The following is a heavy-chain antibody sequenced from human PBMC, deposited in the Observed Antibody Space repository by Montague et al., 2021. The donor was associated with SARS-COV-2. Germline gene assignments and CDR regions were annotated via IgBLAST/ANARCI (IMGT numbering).Heavy chain of an antibody. V-gene: IGHV4-30-2*06. CDR2: IYQSGSA. CDR1: GGSVSSGDYS. Sequence: TLSLTCAVSGGSVSSGDYSWSWIRQSPGKGLEWIGYIYQSGSAYYNPSLKSRVTISIDTSNNQFSLNLRSVTAADTSLYYCATVTRMYGMEFWGQGTTVTVSS. J-gene: IGHJ6*02. D-gene: IGHD4-17*01. CDR3: ATVTRMYGMEF.